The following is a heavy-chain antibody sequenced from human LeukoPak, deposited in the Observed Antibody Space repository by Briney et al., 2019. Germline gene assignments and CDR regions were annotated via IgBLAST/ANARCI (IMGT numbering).Heavy chain of an antibody. CDR1: GFTFSSYS. Sequence: GGSLRLSCAASGFTFSSYSMNWVRQAPGKGLEWVSSISSSSSYIYYAGSVKGRFTISRDNAKNSLYLQMNSLRAEDTAVYYCARAPDIVVVPAAIDYWGQGTLVTVSS. D-gene: IGHD2-2*01. V-gene: IGHV3-21*01. CDR3: ARAPDIVVVPAAIDY. J-gene: IGHJ4*02. CDR2: ISSSSSYI.